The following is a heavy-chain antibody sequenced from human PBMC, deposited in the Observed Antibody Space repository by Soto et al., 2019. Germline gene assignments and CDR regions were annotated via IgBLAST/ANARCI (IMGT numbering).Heavy chain of an antibody. CDR3: ARARYSSRPGGWCEP. CDR2: ISAYNGNT. D-gene: IGHD6-13*01. CDR1: GYTFTSYG. J-gene: IGHJ5*02. Sequence: ASVKVSCKASGYTFTSYGISGVRQAPGQGLESMGWISAYNGNTNYAQKLQGRVTMTTDTSTSTAYMELRSLRSDDTAVYYCARARYSSRPGGWCEPWGQGTRVRVCS. V-gene: IGHV1-18*01.